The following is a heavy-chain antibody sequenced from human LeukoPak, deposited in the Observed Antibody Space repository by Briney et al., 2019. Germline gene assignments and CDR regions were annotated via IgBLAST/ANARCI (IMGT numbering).Heavy chain of an antibody. D-gene: IGHD5-12*01. V-gene: IGHV4-4*09. CDR3: ARIPLGYSGAYYFDS. J-gene: IGHJ4*02. CDR2: VYISGST. CDR1: GGSISNYY. Sequence: SETLSLTCSVSGGSISNYYWSWIRQPPGKGLEWIGYVYISGSTNYNPSLRSRVTIALDTSKRQFSLKLSSVTAADTALYYCARIPLGYSGAYYFDSWGQGTLVTVSS.